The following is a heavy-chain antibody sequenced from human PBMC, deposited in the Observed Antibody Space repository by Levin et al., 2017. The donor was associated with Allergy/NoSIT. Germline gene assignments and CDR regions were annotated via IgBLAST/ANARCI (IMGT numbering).Heavy chain of an antibody. Sequence: TGGSLRLSCAASGFTFGSYAVHWVRQAPGKGLEWVALISYDGKNKYYTDSVKGRFTISRDNSENTVYLEMNSLRAEDTAVYYCARDAIKNGYNWDYFDYWGQGTLVTVSS. J-gene: IGHJ4*02. CDR2: ISYDGKNK. CDR1: GFTFGSYA. CDR3: ARDAIKNGYNWDYFDY. D-gene: IGHD5-24*01. V-gene: IGHV3-30*04.